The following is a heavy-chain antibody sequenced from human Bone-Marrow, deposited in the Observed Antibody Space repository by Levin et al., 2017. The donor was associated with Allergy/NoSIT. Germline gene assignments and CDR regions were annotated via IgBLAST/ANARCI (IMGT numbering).Heavy chain of an antibody. CDR2: MNEDGSET. CDR1: GFSFSSYC. D-gene: IGHD2-8*01. V-gene: IGHV3-7*01. J-gene: IGHJ6*02. CDR3: ARAGGVWYGMDV. Sequence: GESLKISCAASGFSFSSYCMNWVRQAPGKGLEWVANMNEDGSETYYVGSVRGRFTFSRDSAKNLLYLQMNSLRVADTAVYYCARAGGVWYGMDVWGQGTTVTVSS.